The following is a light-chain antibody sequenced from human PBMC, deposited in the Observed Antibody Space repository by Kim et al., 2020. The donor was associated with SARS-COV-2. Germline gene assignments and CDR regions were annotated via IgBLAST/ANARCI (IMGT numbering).Light chain of an antibody. CDR1: QSVNTY. J-gene: IGKJ4*01. CDR2: DVS. V-gene: IGKV3-11*01. CDR3: QHRKTWPVT. Sequence: PGERAPLSCRARQSVNTYFVWYQQNPGQAPRLLLYDVSNRATGIPARFSGSGSGTDFTLTISSLEPEDSAVYYCQHRKTWPVTFGGGTKVDIK.